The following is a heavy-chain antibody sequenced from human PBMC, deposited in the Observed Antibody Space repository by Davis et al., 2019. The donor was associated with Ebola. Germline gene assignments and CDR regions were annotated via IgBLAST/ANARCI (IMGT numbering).Heavy chain of an antibody. J-gene: IGHJ5*02. V-gene: IGHV3-7*01. CDR1: GFDFDNSW. CDR3: ATDNWGPAP. Sequence: GESLKISCVVSGFDFDNSWMTWVRQAPGKGLEWVANMNGRGSLKNYVDSVKGRFTISRDNAQKSLYLEMNSLRVEDTAIYFCATDNWGPAPWGQGTLLTVSS. CDR2: MNGRGSLK. D-gene: IGHD7-27*01.